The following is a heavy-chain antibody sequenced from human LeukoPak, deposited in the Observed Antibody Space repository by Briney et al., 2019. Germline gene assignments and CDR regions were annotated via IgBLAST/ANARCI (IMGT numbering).Heavy chain of an antibody. CDR3: AREQWLEPGSSVDY. V-gene: IGHV3-33*01. Sequence: GGSLRLSCAASGFTFSSYGMHWVRQAPGKGLEWVAVIWYDGSNKYYADSVKGRFTISRDNSKNTLHLQMNSLRAEDTAVYYCAREQWLEPGSSVDYWGQGTLVTVSS. D-gene: IGHD6-19*01. CDR1: GFTFSSYG. J-gene: IGHJ4*02. CDR2: IWYDGSNK.